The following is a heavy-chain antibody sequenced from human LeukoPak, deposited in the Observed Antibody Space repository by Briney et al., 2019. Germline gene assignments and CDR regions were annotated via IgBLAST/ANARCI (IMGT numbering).Heavy chain of an antibody. D-gene: IGHD3-3*01. CDR3: ARAPGSYYDFWSGYYGFDY. Sequence: SETLSLTCTVSGGSISSGSYYWSWIRQPAGKGLEWIGRIYTSGSTNYNPSLKSRVTISVDTSKNQFSLKLISVTAADTAVYYCARAPGSYYDFWSGYYGFDYWGQGTLVTVSS. CDR1: GGSISSGSYY. V-gene: IGHV4-61*02. J-gene: IGHJ4*02. CDR2: IYTSGST.